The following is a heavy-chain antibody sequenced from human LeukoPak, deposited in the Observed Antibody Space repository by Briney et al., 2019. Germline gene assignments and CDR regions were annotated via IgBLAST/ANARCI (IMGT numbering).Heavy chain of an antibody. J-gene: IGHJ3*02. CDR1: GFTFSSYG. D-gene: IGHD3-16*01. V-gene: IGHV3-33*01. Sequence: PGGSLRLSCAASGFTFSSYGMHWVRQAPGKGLEWVAVIWYDGSNKYYADSVKGRFTISRDNSKNTLYLQMNSLRAEETAVYYCARDSKGGDAFDIWGQGTMVTVSS. CDR3: ARDSKGGDAFDI. CDR2: IWYDGSNK.